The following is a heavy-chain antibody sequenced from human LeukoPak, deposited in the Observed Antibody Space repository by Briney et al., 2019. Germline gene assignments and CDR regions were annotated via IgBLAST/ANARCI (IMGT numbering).Heavy chain of an antibody. V-gene: IGHV3-21*01. Sequence: GGSLRLSCAASGFTFSSYSMNWVRQAPGKGLEWVSSISSSSSYIYYADSVKGRFTISRDNATNSLYLQMNSLRAEDTAVYYCARGLYYYDSSGYIGYWGQGTLVTVSS. CDR3: ARGLYYYDSSGYIGY. D-gene: IGHD3-22*01. CDR2: ISSSSSYI. J-gene: IGHJ4*02. CDR1: GFTFSSYS.